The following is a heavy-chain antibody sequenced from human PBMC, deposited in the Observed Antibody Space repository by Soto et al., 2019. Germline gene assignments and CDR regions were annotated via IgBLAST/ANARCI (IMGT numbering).Heavy chain of an antibody. CDR3: ARQLGRTAAEVDV. CDR1: GYRFTSYW. Sequence: GESLKISCKGSGYRFTSYWINWVRQMPGKGLEWMGRIDPSDSYTNFSPSFKGHVTISLDKSISTAYLQWSSLEASDTAMYYCARQLGRTAAEVDVWGQGTTVTVSS. CDR2: IDPSDSYT. D-gene: IGHD6-25*01. J-gene: IGHJ6*02. V-gene: IGHV5-10-1*01.